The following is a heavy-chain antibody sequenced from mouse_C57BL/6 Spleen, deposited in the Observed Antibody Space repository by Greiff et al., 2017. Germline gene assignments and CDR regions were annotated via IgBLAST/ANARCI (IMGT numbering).Heavy chain of an antibody. CDR3: ARKIYYDYDGEYYFDY. D-gene: IGHD2-4*01. J-gene: IGHJ2*01. CDR1: GFTFSDYG. V-gene: IGHV5-17*01. Sequence: DVKLVESGGGLVKPGGSLKLSCAASGFTFSDYGMHWVRQAPEKGLEWVAYISSGSSTIYYADTVKGRFTISRDNAKNTLFLQMTSLRSEDTAMYYCARKIYYDYDGEYYFDYWGQGTTLTVSS. CDR2: ISSGSSTI.